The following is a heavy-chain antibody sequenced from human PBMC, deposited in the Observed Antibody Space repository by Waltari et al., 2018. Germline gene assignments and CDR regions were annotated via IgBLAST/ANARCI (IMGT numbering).Heavy chain of an antibody. CDR3: ARARIVATPLWSDFDI. CDR1: GGTFSSYA. D-gene: IGHD5-12*01. J-gene: IGHJ3*02. CDR2: ISPILGTA. V-gene: IGHV1-69*12. Sequence: QVQLVQSGAEVKKPGSSVKVSCKASGGTFSSYAISWVRQAPGQGLEWMGGISPILGTANYARKFQGRVTITADESTSTAYMELSSLRSEDTAVYYCARARIVATPLWSDFDIWGQGTMVTVSS.